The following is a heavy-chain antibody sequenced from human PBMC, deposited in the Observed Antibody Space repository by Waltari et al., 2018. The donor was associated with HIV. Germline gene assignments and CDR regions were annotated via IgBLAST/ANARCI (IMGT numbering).Heavy chain of an antibody. CDR2: ISSSSTFI. CDR3: ARDRQGTVTKDFDY. V-gene: IGHV3-21*01. Sequence: VQLVDSGGGLVKPGGSLRLSCEASGFTFSSFSMNWVRQAPGKGLEWVSSISSSSTFIYYADSVKGRFTISRDNAKNSLYLQMNSLRAEDTAVYYCARDRQGTVTKDFDYWGQGTLVTVSS. CDR1: GFTFSSFS. J-gene: IGHJ4*02. D-gene: IGHD4-17*01.